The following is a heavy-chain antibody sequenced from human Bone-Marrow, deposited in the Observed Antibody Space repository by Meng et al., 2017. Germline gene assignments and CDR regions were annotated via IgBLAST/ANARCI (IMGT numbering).Heavy chain of an antibody. J-gene: IGHJ4*02. Sequence: GSLRLSCTVSGGSISSSSSYWGWIRQPPGKGLEWIGSIYYSGSTYYNPSLKSRVTISVDTSKNQFSLKLSSVTAADTAVYYCARGGLIVDTYYFDYWGQGTLVTVSS. CDR2: IYYSGST. CDR1: GGSISSSSSY. D-gene: IGHD1-26*01. CDR3: ARGGLIVDTYYFDY. V-gene: IGHV4-39*07.